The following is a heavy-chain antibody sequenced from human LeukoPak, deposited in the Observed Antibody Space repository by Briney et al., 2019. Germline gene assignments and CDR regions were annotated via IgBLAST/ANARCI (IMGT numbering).Heavy chain of an antibody. J-gene: IGHJ4*02. CDR3: ARVGPGYNFHFDY. CDR1: GFTFSSYS. Sequence: PGGSLRLSCAASGFTFSSYSMNWVRQAPGKGLEWVSYVSSSSSTIYYADPVKGRFTISRDNAKNSLYLQMNSLRAEDTAVYYCARVGPGYNFHFDYWGQGTLVTVSS. D-gene: IGHD5-24*01. V-gene: IGHV3-48*01. CDR2: VSSSSSTI.